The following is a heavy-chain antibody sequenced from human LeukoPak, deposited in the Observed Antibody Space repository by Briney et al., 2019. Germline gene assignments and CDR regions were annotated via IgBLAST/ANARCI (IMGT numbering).Heavy chain of an antibody. CDR2: IYDSGST. V-gene: IGHV4-39*01. Sequence: PSQTLSLTCTVSGDSVNNNHHYWAWIRQPPGKGLEWIGSIYDSGSTYYNPSLKSRVTISVDTSKNQFSLKLNSVTAADTAVYYCARHYGPWGQGTLVTVSS. CDR3: ARHYGP. J-gene: IGHJ5*02. CDR1: GDSVNNNHHY. D-gene: IGHD3-10*01.